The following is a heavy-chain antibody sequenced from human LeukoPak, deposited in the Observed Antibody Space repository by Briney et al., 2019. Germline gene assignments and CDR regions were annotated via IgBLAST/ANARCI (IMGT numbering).Heavy chain of an antibody. Sequence: PGRSLRLSCAASGFTFDDYAMHWVRQAPGKGLEWVSSISWNSGSIGYADSVKGRFTVSRDNAKNSLYLQMNSLRAEDTAVYYCARDVRGMTVAGDAFDIWGQGTMVTVSS. D-gene: IGHD6-19*01. V-gene: IGHV3-9*01. CDR1: GFTFDDYA. J-gene: IGHJ3*02. CDR2: ISWNSGSI. CDR3: ARDVRGMTVAGDAFDI.